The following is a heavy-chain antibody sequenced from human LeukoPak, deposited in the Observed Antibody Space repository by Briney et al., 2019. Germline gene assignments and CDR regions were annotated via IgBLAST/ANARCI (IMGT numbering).Heavy chain of an antibody. J-gene: IGHJ6*03. Sequence: GGTLRLSCAASGFTFSNYGMSWVRQAPGKGLEWVSGISGSGDSTFYADSVKGRFTISRDNSKNTRYLQMNSLRAEDTAVYYCAKTYYSSRAHYYYYYYMDVWGKGTTVTISS. CDR3: AKTYYSSRAHYYYYYYMDV. CDR1: GFTFSNYG. D-gene: IGHD3-10*01. V-gene: IGHV3-23*01. CDR2: ISGSGDST.